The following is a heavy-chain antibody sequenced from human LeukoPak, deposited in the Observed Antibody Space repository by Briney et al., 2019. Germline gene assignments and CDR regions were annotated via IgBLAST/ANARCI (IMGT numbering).Heavy chain of an antibody. CDR1: GFTFSDYY. CDR2: ISSSGSTI. D-gene: IGHD6-13*01. Sequence: PGGSLRLSCAASGFTFSDYYMSWIRQAPGKGLEWVSYISSSGSTIYYADSVKGRFTIPRDNAKNSLYLQMNSLRAEGTAVYYCARDYIAAEEYYYYYMDVWGKGTTVTVSS. J-gene: IGHJ6*03. CDR3: ARDYIAAEEYYYYYMDV. V-gene: IGHV3-11*01.